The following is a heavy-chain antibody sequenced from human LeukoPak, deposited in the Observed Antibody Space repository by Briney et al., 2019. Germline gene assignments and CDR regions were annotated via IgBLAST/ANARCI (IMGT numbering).Heavy chain of an antibody. D-gene: IGHD2-2*01. CDR1: GFTFSSYA. Sequence: GGSLRLSCAASGFTFSSYAMSWVRQAPGKGLEWVSAISGSGGSTYYADSVKGRFTISRDNSKNTLYLQMNSLRAEDTAVYYCAKLVRPVLSRTSSNWFAPWGQGPLVPVSS. CDR3: AKLVRPVLSRTSSNWFAP. J-gene: IGHJ5*02. V-gene: IGHV3-23*01. CDR2: ISGSGGST.